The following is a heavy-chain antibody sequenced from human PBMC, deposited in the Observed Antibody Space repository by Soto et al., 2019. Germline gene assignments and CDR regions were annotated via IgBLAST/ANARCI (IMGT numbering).Heavy chain of an antibody. V-gene: IGHV1-69*01. CDR2: ITPIFGTA. Sequence: QVQLVQSGAEVRKPGSSVRVSCKASGGSFNRHTISWVRQAPGQGLEWMGGITPIFGTANHAQKFQGRVTIIADESTSTVYMELSSLRSDDKAIYYCARGGGYDSTDYYYAYWGQGTLVIVSS. CDR1: GGSFNRHT. D-gene: IGHD3-22*01. J-gene: IGHJ4*02. CDR3: ARGGGYDSTDYYYAY.